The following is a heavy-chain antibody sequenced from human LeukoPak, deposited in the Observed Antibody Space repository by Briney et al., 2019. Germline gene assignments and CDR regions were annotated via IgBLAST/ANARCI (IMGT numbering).Heavy chain of an antibody. Sequence: GGSLRLSCAASGFSLSSYAMSWVRQAPGQGLMWVSALSDSGLTTYYADSVKGRFTISRDNSKNTVYLQMNSLRAEDTAVYYCAKLPRGYCSSASCPNWFDPWGQGTRVTVSS. CDR2: LSDSGLTT. D-gene: IGHD2-2*01. CDR1: GFSLSSYA. V-gene: IGHV3-23*01. J-gene: IGHJ5*02. CDR3: AKLPRGYCSSASCPNWFDP.